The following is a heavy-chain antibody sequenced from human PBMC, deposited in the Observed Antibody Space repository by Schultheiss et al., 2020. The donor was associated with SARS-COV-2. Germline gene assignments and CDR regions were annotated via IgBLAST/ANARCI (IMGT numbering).Heavy chain of an antibody. J-gene: IGHJ4*02. CDR2: IYYSGST. CDR3: ASEGVRGVIRVRDY. D-gene: IGHD3-10*01. CDR1: GGSISSGGYY. Sequence: SETLSLTCTVSGGSISSGGYYWSWIRQHPGKGLEWIGYIYYSGSTYYNPSLKSRVTISVDTSKNQFSLKLSSVTATDTAVYYCASEGVRGVIRVRDYWGQGTLVTVSS. V-gene: IGHV4-31*03.